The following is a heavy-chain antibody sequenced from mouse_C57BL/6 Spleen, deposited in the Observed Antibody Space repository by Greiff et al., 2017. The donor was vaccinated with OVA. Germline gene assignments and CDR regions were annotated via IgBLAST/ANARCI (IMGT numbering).Heavy chain of an antibody. CDR1: GFSLSTSGMG. CDR2: IYWGDDK. D-gene: IGHD2-4*01. Sequence: QVTLKESGPGILQSSQTLSLTCSFSGFSLSTSGMGVSWLHQPSGKGLEWLAHIYWGDDKRYNPFLKSRRTISKDTSRNQVFLKISSVDTADTATYYCARLYYYEFAYWGQGTLVTVSA. CDR3: ARLYYYEFAY. V-gene: IGHV8-12*01. J-gene: IGHJ3*01.